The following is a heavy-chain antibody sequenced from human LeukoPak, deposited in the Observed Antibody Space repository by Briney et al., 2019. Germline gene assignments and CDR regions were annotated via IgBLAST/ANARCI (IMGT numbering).Heavy chain of an antibody. J-gene: IGHJ3*01. V-gene: IGHV3-7*01. CDR1: GFNFKTYW. CDR2: IGCDGRDK. CDR3: VRESTDGRPSAFDV. D-gene: IGHD5/OR15-5a*01. Sequence: GGSLRLSCKASGFNFKTYWMTCVPGARGKGLEGVANIGCDGRDKNYLVSLKGRLSICRDNAKHSLSLEITKLRAEDPAVYYCVRESTDGRPSAFDVWGLGTLVSASS.